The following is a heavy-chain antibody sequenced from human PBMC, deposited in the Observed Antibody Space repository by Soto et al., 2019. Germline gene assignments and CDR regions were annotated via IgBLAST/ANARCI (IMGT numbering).Heavy chain of an antibody. V-gene: IGHV3-48*02. D-gene: IGHD1-26*01. CDR1: GFTFSSFG. Sequence: GGSLRLSCSASGFTFSSFGMNWVRQAPGKGLEWVSFISGANTMVYADSVKGRFSISRDNAKNSVYLQLNSLRDEDTAVYYCAXDQGELWASYYYYGMDVWGQGTTVTVSS. J-gene: IGHJ6*02. CDR3: AXDQGELWASYYYYGMDV. CDR2: ISGANTM.